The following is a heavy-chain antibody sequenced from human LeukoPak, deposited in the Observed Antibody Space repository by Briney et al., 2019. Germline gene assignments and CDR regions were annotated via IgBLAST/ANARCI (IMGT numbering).Heavy chain of an antibody. CDR2: MKPNSGNT. D-gene: IGHD4-23*01. Sequence: ASVKVSCTASGYTFTNYDINWVRQASGQGLEWMGYMKPNSGNTGYAQTFQGRVTMTRDTSISTAYMELSSLTSEDTVVYYCATELRWKDHWGQGTLVTVSS. J-gene: IGHJ4*02. CDR1: GYTFTNYD. V-gene: IGHV1-8*01. CDR3: ATELRWKDH.